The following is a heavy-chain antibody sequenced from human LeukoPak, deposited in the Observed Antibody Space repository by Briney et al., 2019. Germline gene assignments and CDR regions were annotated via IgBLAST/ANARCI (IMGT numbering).Heavy chain of an antibody. J-gene: IGHJ4*02. CDR1: GFTFSSYG. V-gene: IGHV3-30*18. Sequence: GSLRLSCAASGFTFSSYGMHWVRQAPGKGLEWVAVISYDGSNKYYADSVKGRFTISRDTSRNTLYLQMNSLRAEDTAIYYCAKGLDTFDHWGQGTLVSVSS. D-gene: IGHD5-18*01. CDR3: AKGLDTFDH. CDR2: ISYDGSNK.